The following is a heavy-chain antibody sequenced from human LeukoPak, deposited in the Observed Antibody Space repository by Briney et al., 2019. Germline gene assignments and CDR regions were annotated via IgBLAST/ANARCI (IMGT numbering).Heavy chain of an antibody. D-gene: IGHD6-13*01. V-gene: IGHV1-69*13. Sequence: SVKVSCKASGGTFSSYAISWVRQAPGQGLEWMGGIIPIFGTANYAQKFQGRVTITADESTSTAYMELSSLRSEDTAVYYCARVRLSEYSSSWYRPTKGNVEYYFDYWGQGTLVTVSS. CDR2: IIPIFGTA. CDR1: GGTFSSYA. J-gene: IGHJ4*02. CDR3: ARVRLSEYSSSWYRPTKGNVEYYFDY.